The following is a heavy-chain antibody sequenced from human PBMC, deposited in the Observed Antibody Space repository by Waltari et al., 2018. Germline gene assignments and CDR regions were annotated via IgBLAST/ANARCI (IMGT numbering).Heavy chain of an antibody. V-gene: IGHV3-33*01. J-gene: IGHJ4*02. D-gene: IGHD5-18*01. Sequence: QVQLVESGGGVVQPGRSLRLSCAASGFTFSSYGMHWVRQAPGKGLEWVEFNEDDGSNKYYADSVKGRFTISRDNSKNTLYLQMNSLRAEDTAVYYCARGSGDTAMGSFDYWGQGTLVTVSS. CDR3: ARGSGDTAMGSFDY. CDR1: GFTFSSYG. CDR2: NEDDGSNK.